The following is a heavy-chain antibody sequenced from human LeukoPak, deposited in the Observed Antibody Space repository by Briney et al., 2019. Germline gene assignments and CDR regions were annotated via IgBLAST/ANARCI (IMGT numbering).Heavy chain of an antibody. CDR3: CSRYSSGRGFDS. CDR2: ISAGGFTT. J-gene: IGHJ4*02. Sequence: SGGSLRLSCTAPGFTFSSRAMSWVRQAPGKGLEWVSTISAGGFTTYDADSVKGRFTISRDNSKKTLYLQMNSLRAEDTAVYYCCSRYSSGRGFDSWGQGALVTVSS. V-gene: IGHV3-23*01. CDR1: GFTFSSRA. D-gene: IGHD2-8*02.